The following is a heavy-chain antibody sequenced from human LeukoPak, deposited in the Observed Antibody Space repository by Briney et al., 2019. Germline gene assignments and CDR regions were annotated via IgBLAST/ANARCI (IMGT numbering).Heavy chain of an antibody. V-gene: IGHV1-69*04. CDR1: GGTFSSYA. D-gene: IGHD3-3*01. CDR3: ARSVYYDFWSGYYTGRVFDY. CDR2: IIPILGIA. J-gene: IGHJ4*02. Sequence: ASVKVSCKASGGTFSSYAISWVRQAPGQGLEWMGRIIPILGIANYAQKFQGRVTITADKSTSTAYMELSRLRSDDTAVYYCARSVYYDFWSGYYTGRVFDYWGQGTLVTVSS.